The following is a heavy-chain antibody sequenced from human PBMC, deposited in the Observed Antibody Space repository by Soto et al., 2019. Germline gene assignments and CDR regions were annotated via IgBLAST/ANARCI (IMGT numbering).Heavy chain of an antibody. CDR2: ITSSGAGT. Sequence: GGSLRLSCAASGFTFSNYIMSWVRQAPGKGLEWVSVITSSGAGTYYADSVKGRFTISRDNSKNTLYLQMNSLRAEDTAVYYCARDTGRYYMDVWGKGTTVTVSS. V-gene: IGHV3-23*01. CDR3: ARDTGRYYMDV. D-gene: IGHD4-17*01. CDR1: GFTFSNYI. J-gene: IGHJ6*03.